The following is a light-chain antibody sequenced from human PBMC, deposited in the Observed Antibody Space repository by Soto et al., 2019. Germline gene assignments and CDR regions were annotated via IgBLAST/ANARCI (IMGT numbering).Light chain of an antibody. CDR2: GAS. Sequence: EIVLTQSPGTLSLSPGERATLSCRASQSVTSSYLAWYHQKPGQAPRLLIYGASSRATGIPDRFSGSGSGTDFTLTISRLEPEEFAVYYWQQYGSSPFTFGPGTKVDIK. CDR3: QQYGSSPFT. J-gene: IGKJ3*01. V-gene: IGKV3-20*01. CDR1: QSVTSSY.